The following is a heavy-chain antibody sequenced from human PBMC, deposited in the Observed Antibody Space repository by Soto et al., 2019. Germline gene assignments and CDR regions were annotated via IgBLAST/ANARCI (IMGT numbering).Heavy chain of an antibody. V-gene: IGHV4-4*02. CDR3: ARYYGSGSYVPYYYYGMDV. CDR1: GGSISSSYW. J-gene: IGHJ6*02. D-gene: IGHD3-10*01. Sequence: PSETLSLTCAVSGGSISSSYWWSWVRQFPGKGMEWIGEIYHSGSTNYNPSLKSRVTISVDKSKNQFSLKLTSVTAADTAAYYCARYYGSGSYVPYYYYGMDVWGQGSTVTVSS. CDR2: IYHSGST.